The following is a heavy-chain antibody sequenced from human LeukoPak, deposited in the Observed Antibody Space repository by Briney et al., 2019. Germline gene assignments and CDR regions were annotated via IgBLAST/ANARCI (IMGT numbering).Heavy chain of an antibody. Sequence: SETLSLTCTVSGGSISSHYWSWIRQPPGKGLEWIGYIYYSGSTNYNPSLKSRVTISVDTSKNQFSLKLSSVTAADTAVYYCARGLRQDGYPYWGQGTLVTVSS. CDR2: IYYSGST. CDR3: ARGLRQDGYPY. CDR1: GGSISSHY. D-gene: IGHD5-24*01. J-gene: IGHJ4*02. V-gene: IGHV4-59*11.